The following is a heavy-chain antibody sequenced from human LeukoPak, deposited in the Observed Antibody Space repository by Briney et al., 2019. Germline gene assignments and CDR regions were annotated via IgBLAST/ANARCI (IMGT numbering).Heavy chain of an antibody. CDR2: ISSSGSTI. V-gene: IGHV3-48*03. J-gene: IGHJ5*02. D-gene: IGHD1-14*01. CDR1: GFTFSSYE. Sequence: PGGSLRLSCAASGFTFSSYEMNWVRQAPGQGMEWVSYISSSGSTIYYADPVQGRFTISRDNAKNSLYLQMNSLRAEDTAVYYCARQDAENWFDPWGQGTLVTVSS. CDR3: ARQDAENWFDP.